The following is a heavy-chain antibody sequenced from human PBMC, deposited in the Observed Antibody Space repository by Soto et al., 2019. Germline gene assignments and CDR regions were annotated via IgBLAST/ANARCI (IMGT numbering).Heavy chain of an antibody. D-gene: IGHD6-6*01. J-gene: IGHJ4*02. Sequence: GGSLRLSCAASGFTFSSYSMNWVRQAPGKGLEWVSSISSSSSYIYYADSVKGRFTISRDNAKNSLYLKMNSLRAEDTAVYYCARGGRYSSSLGREGRSSDYWGQGTLVTVSS. CDR3: ARGGRYSSSLGREGRSSDY. CDR2: ISSSSSYI. CDR1: GFTFSSYS. V-gene: IGHV3-21*01.